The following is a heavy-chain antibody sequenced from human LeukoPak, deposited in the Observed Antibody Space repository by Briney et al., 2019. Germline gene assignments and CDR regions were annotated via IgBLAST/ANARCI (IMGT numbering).Heavy chain of an antibody. CDR1: GYSFSSYW. Sequence: GESLKISCQGSGYSFSSYWIGWVRQMPGKGLEWMGIIYPVDSDTRYSPSFQGQVSISVDKSISTAYLQWSSLKASDTAIYYCARHGGNYDYWGQGTLVTVPS. J-gene: IGHJ4*02. D-gene: IGHD1-26*01. CDR2: IYPVDSDT. CDR3: ARHGGNYDY. V-gene: IGHV5-51*01.